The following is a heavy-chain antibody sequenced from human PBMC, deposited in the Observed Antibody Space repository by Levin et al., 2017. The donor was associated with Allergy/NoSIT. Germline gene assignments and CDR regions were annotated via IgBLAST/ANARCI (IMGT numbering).Heavy chain of an antibody. CDR2: ISYDGSNK. V-gene: IGHV3-30*18. CDR1: GFTFSSYG. J-gene: IGHJ4*02. D-gene: IGHD2-15*01. CDR3: AKAHPRERPGWWYFDY. Sequence: GGSLRLSCAASGFTFSSYGMHWVRQAPGKGLEWVAVISYDGSNKYYADSVKGRFTISRDNSKNTLYLQMNSLRAEDTAVYYCAKAHPRERPGWWYFDYWGQGTLVTVSS.